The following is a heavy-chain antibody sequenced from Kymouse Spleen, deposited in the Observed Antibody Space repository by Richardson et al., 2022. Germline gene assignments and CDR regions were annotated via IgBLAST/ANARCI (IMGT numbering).Heavy chain of an antibody. CDR2: IWYDGSNK. CDR3: AREVYNWNYYYYYGMDV. Sequence: QVQLVESGGGVVQPGRSLRLSCAASGFTFSSYGMHWVRQAPGKGLEWVAVIWYDGSNKYYADSVKGRFTISRDNSKNTLYLQMNSLRAEDTAVYYCAREVYNWNYYYYYGMDVWGQGTTVTVSS. V-gene: IGHV3-33*01. J-gene: IGHJ6*02. CDR1: GFTFSSYG. D-gene: IGHD1-20*01,IGHD1-7*01.